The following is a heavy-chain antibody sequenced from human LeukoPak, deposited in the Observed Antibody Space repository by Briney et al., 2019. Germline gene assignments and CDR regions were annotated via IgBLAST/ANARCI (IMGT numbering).Heavy chain of an antibody. V-gene: IGHV1-24*01. CDR1: GYTLTELS. CDR3: AITYSGYGWKYYFDY. D-gene: IGHD5-12*01. CDR2: FDPEDGET. Sequence: ASVKVSCKVSGYTLTELSMHWVRQAPGKGLEWMGGFDPEDGETIYAQKFQDRVTMTEDTSTDTAYMELSSLRSEDTAVYYCAITYSGYGWKYYFDYWGQGTLVTVSS. J-gene: IGHJ4*02.